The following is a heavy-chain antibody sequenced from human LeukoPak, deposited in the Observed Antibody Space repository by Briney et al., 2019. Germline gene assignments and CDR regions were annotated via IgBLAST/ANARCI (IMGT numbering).Heavy chain of an antibody. CDR2: IYSADTT. D-gene: IGHD3-22*01. CDR3: ARLHHDSSGYYLDY. V-gene: IGHV3-53*01. Sequence: PVGSLRLSCAASGFTVSSNFMSWVRQAPGKGLEWVSVIYSADTTYYADSVRGRFTISRDNSKNTLYLQMNSLRVEDTAVYYCARLHHDSSGYYLDYWGQGTLVTVSS. CDR1: GFTVSSNF. J-gene: IGHJ4*02.